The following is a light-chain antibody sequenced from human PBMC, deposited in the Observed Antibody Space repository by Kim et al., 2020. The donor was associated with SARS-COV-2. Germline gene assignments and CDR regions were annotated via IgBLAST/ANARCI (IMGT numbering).Light chain of an antibody. CDR2: GAS. Sequence: TLCLTPGQLATLSRSARQSVIRNLAWSHQKPGQATWLLIYGASSRATGIPARFSGTGSGTDFTLLIRSLDPEDFALYYCQQRASFGQGTRVEIK. CDR1: QSVIRN. J-gene: IGKJ5*01. CDR3: QQRAS. V-gene: IGKV3-11*01.